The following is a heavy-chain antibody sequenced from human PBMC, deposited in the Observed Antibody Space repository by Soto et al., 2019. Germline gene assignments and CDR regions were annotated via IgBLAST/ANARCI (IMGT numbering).Heavy chain of an antibody. V-gene: IGHV3-23*01. J-gene: IGHJ4*02. CDR3: GSYTGMGTYYDTGRRHGVDS. Sequence: EVQLLESGGGSVQPGGSLRLSCAASGFTFSTDVMNWVRQAPGKGLEYVSAITASGDNTFYAHSVKGRFAISRDNSKNTLYLQMSSLGAEDTAVYYCGSYTGMGTYYDTGRRHGVDSWGQGTLVTVSS. D-gene: IGHD3-22*01. CDR1: GFTFSTDV. CDR2: ITASGDNT.